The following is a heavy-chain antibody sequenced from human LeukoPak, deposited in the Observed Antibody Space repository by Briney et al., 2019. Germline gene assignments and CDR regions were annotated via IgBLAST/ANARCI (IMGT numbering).Heavy chain of an antibody. D-gene: IGHD6-19*01. V-gene: IGHV1-58*01. Sequence: ASVKVSCKASGFTFSNSAVQWVRQARGQRLEWIGWIVVGSGNTNYAQKFQERVTITRDMSTSTAYMELSSLRSEDTAVYYCARDPAYSSGWRYWGQGTLVTVSS. J-gene: IGHJ4*02. CDR2: IVVGSGNT. CDR3: ARDPAYSSGWRY. CDR1: GFTFSNSA.